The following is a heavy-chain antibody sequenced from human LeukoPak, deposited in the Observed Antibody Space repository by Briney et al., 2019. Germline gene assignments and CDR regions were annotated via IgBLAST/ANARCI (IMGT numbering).Heavy chain of an antibody. V-gene: IGHV4-34*01. CDR2: INHSGST. CDR3: ARVRGHYVWGSYRFQLDY. Sequence: SETLSLTCAVYGGSFSGYYWSWIRQPPGKGLEWIGEINHSGSTNYNPSLKSRVTISVDTSKNQFSLKLSSVTAADTAVYYCARVRGHYVWGSYRFQLDYWGQGTLVTVSS. D-gene: IGHD3-16*02. CDR1: GGSFSGYY. J-gene: IGHJ4*02.